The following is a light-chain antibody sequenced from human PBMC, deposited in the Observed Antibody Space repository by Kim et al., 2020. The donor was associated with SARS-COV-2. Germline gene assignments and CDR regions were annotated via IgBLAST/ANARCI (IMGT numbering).Light chain of an antibody. J-gene: IGKJ2*02. CDR2: GSF. CDR3: QQYGDSPPWT. CDR1: QTVSAKY. Sequence: PGEKATLTCRATQTVSAKYLAWYQQKPGRAPRLLIRGSFTRAPGVPDRFNGTGSGTDFMLTISTLEPEDSAVYYCQQYGDSPPWTFGQGTKLEI. V-gene: IGKV3-20*01.